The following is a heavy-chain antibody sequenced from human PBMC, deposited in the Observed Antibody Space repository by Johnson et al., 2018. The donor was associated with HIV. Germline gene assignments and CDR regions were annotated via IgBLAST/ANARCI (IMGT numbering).Heavy chain of an antibody. CDR1: GFTFSSYG. CDR3: AKGPITDDAFDI. V-gene: IGHV3-30*02. Sequence: LVESGGGVVQPGESLRLSCAASGFTFSSYGMHWVRQAPGKGLEWVAFIRYDGSYRYYADSVKGRFTISRDNSKNTLHLQMNNLRAEDTAVYYCAKGPITDDAFDIWGQGTMVTVSS. CDR2: IRYDGSYR. D-gene: IGHD5-12*01. J-gene: IGHJ3*02.